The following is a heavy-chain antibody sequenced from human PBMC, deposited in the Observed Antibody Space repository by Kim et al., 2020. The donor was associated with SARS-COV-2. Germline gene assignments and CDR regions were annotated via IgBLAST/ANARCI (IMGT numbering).Heavy chain of an antibody. CDR1: GFTLSLYS. CDR2: ISGTGTIT. V-gene: IGHV3-48*04. Sequence: GGSLRLSCATSGFTLSLYSMNWVRQSAGKGLEWVSHISGTGTITKHADSVRGRFTISRDNAKNSLFLQTNGLRAEDTAVYYCVRENYWAFDIWGQGTMVT. CDR3: VRENYWAFDI. D-gene: IGHD2-15*01. J-gene: IGHJ3*02.